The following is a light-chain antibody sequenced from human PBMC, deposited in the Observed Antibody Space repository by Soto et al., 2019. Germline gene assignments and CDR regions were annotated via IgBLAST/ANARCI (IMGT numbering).Light chain of an antibody. CDR2: GAS. Sequence: EIVMTQSASTLSVSPGGRATLSCRASQTISGTLAWYQQKPGQAPRLLIHGASTRAPGFPARFTGSGSGTEFILTISSLQSEDFAVYYCQQYDIWPPTFGQGTKVDI. CDR3: QQYDIWPPT. J-gene: IGKJ1*01. CDR1: QTISGT. V-gene: IGKV3-15*01.